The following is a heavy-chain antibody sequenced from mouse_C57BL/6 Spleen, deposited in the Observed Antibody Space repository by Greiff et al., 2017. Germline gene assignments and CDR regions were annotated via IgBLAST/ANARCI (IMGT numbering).Heavy chain of an antibody. D-gene: IGHD2-4*01. Sequence: VQLQQSGAELARPGASVKMSCKASGYTFTSYTMHWVKQRPGQGLEWIGYINPSSGYTKYNQKFKDKATLTADNSSSTAYMQLSSLTSEDSAVYYCARSRSYDYDEGGLDYWGQGTTLTVSS. CDR3: ARSRSYDYDEGGLDY. CDR2: INPSSGYT. CDR1: GYTFTSYT. V-gene: IGHV1-4*01. J-gene: IGHJ2*01.